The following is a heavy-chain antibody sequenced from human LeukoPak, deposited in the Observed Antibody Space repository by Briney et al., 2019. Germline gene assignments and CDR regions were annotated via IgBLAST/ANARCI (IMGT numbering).Heavy chain of an antibody. CDR1: GGSFSGYY. J-gene: IGHJ6*02. D-gene: IGHD2-2*01. Sequence: SETLSLTCAVYGGSFSGYYWSWIRQPPGQGLEWIGEINHSGSTNYNPSLKSRVTISVDTSKNQFSLKLSSVTAADTAVYYCARVRVGYCSSTSCRIYYYYGMDVWAKGPRSPSP. V-gene: IGHV4-34*01. CDR2: INHSGST. CDR3: ARVRVGYCSSTSCRIYYYYGMDV.